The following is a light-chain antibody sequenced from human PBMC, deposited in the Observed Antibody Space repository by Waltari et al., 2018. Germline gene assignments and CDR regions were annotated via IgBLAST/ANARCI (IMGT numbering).Light chain of an antibody. CDR2: SAS. CDR3: QQYESSPPWT. J-gene: IGKJ1*01. V-gene: IGKV3-20*01. CDR1: QTVVNHY. Sequence: EISLTQSPGTLSLSPGASATLSCMASQTVVNHYLAWYHQKSGQAPRLIIYSASSRASDIPDRFSGSGSGTSFSLTIARLEPEDFGVYYCQQYESSPPWTFGQGT.